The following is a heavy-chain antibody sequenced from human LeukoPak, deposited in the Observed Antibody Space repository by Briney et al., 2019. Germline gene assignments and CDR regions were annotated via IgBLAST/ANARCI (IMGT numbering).Heavy chain of an antibody. V-gene: IGHV4-59*01. CDR2: IYYSGST. D-gene: IGHD3-10*01. Sequence: KTSETLSLTCTVSGGSISSCYWSWIRQPPGKGLEWIGYIYYSGSTNYNPSLKSRVTISVDTSKNQFSLKLSSVTAADTAVYYCAGDQIQRNYYGSGSYFNWFDPWGQGTLVTVSS. CDR3: AGDQIQRNYYGSGSYFNWFDP. J-gene: IGHJ5*02. CDR1: GGSISSCY.